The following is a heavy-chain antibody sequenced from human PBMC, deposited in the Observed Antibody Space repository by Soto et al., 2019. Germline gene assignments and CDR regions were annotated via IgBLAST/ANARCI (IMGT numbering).Heavy chain of an antibody. CDR3: AREETVWPLAYGLDV. J-gene: IGHJ6*02. CDR2: ITSRSDI. Sequence: GGSLRLSCAASGFSLSAYSMNWVRQAPGKGLEWLSSITSRSDIYYADSVRGRFTISRDNAKNSVSLKMNSLRAEDTAVYYCAREETVWPLAYGLDVWGQGTTVTVS. D-gene: IGHD2-21*02. CDR1: GFSLSAYS. V-gene: IGHV3-21*01.